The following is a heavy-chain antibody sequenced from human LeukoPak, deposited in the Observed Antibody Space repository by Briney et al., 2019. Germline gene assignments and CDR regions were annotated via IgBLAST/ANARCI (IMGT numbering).Heavy chain of an antibody. V-gene: IGHV4-59*11. CDR2: IHDTGST. D-gene: IGHD2-2*01. CDR3: ARFSSGCSTSSCYLTY. CDR1: GGSLSSHH. Sequence: PSETLSLTCSVSGGSLSSHHWSWIRQPPGKGLELIGHIHDTGSTFYNPSLRGRVTISLDTSNSQFSLKLTSMTAADTAVYYCARFSSGCSTSSCYLTYWGQGTLVTVS. J-gene: IGHJ4*02.